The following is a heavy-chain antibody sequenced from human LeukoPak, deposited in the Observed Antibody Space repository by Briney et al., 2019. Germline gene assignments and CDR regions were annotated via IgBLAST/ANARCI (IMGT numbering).Heavy chain of an antibody. V-gene: IGHV3-74*01. D-gene: IGHD2-2*03. CDR1: GFTFTNAW. J-gene: IGHJ4*02. CDR3: SMDLSGAHDY. Sequence: PGGSLRLSCAASGFTFTNAWMSWVRQSPGKGLVWVSRVNTDGRTTNYADSVRGRFTISRDNAENTLYLQMNSLRVEDTAVYYCSMDLSGAHDYWGQGSVVTVSS. CDR2: VNTDGRTT.